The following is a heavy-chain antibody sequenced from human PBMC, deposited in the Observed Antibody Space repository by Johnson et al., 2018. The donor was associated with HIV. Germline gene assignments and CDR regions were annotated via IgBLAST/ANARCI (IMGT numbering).Heavy chain of an antibody. V-gene: IGHV3-66*02. CDR2: IYSGGYT. D-gene: IGHD6-6*01. Sequence: VQLVESGGGLVQPGGSLRLSCAASGFTFSTYAMSWVRQAPGKGLEWVSVIYSGGYTYSADSVKGRFTISRDNSKNTLYLQMNSLRVEDTAVYYCAREESRSSRDGFDIWGQGTMVTVSS. CDR3: AREESRSSRDGFDI. CDR1: GFTFSTYA. J-gene: IGHJ3*02.